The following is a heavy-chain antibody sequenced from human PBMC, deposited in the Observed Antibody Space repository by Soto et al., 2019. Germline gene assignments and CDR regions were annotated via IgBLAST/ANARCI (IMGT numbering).Heavy chain of an antibody. Sequence: QVQLQETGPGLVKPSQTLSLTCTVSGDSISSDGYYWTWIRQHPGKGLEWNGYVYDSGSTYYNPSLKSRVTMSLATSKNQVSLKLSSVTAADTAVYYCARVNWGGVDSWGQGSLVTVSS. CDR3: ARVNWGGVDS. V-gene: IGHV4-31*03. D-gene: IGHD7-27*01. CDR1: GDSISSDGYY. CDR2: VYDSGST. J-gene: IGHJ4*02.